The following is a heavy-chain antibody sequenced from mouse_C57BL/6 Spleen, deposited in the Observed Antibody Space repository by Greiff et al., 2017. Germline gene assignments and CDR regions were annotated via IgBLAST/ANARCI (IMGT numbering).Heavy chain of an antibody. CDR2: IRLKSDNYAT. Sequence: EVKLQESGGGLVQPGGSMKLSCVASGFTFSNYWMNWVRQSPEKGLEWVAQIRLKSDNYATHYAESVKGRFTISRDDSKSSVYLQMNNLRAEDTGIYYCTKSSMVTTRAWFAYWGQGTLVTVSA. D-gene: IGHD2-2*01. CDR3: TKSSMVTTRAWFAY. V-gene: IGHV6-3*01. CDR1: GFTFSNYW. J-gene: IGHJ3*01.